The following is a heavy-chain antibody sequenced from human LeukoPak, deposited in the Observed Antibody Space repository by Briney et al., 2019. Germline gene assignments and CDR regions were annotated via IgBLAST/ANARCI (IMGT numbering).Heavy chain of an antibody. J-gene: IGHJ3*02. Sequence: SGTLSLTCTVSGASISSSYWSWIRQPPWKRLEWIGYIYYNGNTNSNPSLKSRVTISADTSKNRFSLKLSSVTAADTAIYYCVRGNYDNRGYSNAFDIWGQGTMVTVSS. D-gene: IGHD3-22*01. V-gene: IGHV4-59*01. CDR2: IYYNGNT. CDR3: VRGNYDNRGYSNAFDI. CDR1: GASISSSY.